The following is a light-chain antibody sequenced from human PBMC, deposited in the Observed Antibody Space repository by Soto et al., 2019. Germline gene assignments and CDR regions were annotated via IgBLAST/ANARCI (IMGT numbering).Light chain of an antibody. Sequence: QSTLNQRRLANESPSQSFPISCNGTSSDVGGYNYVSWYQQHPGKAPKLMIYEVSKRPSGVPDRFSGSKSGNTASLTVSGLQAEDEGDYYCRSYAGNKNVFGTGTKVNVL. J-gene: IGLJ1*01. CDR1: SSDVGGYNY. CDR3: RSYAGNKNV. V-gene: IGLV2-8*01. CDR2: EVS.